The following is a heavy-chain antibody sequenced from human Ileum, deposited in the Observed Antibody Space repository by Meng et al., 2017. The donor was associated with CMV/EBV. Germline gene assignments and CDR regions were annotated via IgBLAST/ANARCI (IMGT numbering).Heavy chain of an antibody. CDR1: RFTFSNYW. D-gene: IGHD2-15*01. CDR2: INEDGSEK. Sequence: GGSLRLSCAASRFTFSNYWVRWVRRAPGQGLEWVASINEDGSEKYYVDSVKGRFTISRDSAKNSVYLQMNSLRAEDTAAYYCARVVSEAMDVWGQGTTVTVSS. J-gene: IGHJ6*02. CDR3: ARVVSEAMDV. V-gene: IGHV3-7*01.